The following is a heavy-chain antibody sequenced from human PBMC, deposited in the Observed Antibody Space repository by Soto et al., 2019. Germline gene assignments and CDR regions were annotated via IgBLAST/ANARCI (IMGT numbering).Heavy chain of an antibody. CDR3: ARWAGGYSGYVDY. Sequence: QVQLQESGPGLVKPSQTLSLTCTVSGDSISSGGHYWSWIRQRPEKGLEWIGFIYYSGSPSYSPSLQSRVTISVDTSKNQFSLKVTSVTAADTAVYYCARWAGGYSGYVDYWGQGALVTVSS. V-gene: IGHV4-31*03. D-gene: IGHD5-12*01. CDR2: IYYSGSP. J-gene: IGHJ4*02. CDR1: GDSISSGGHY.